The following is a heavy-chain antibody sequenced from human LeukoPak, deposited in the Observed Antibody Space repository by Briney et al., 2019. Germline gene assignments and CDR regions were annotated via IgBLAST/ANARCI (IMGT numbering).Heavy chain of an antibody. CDR1: GGSFSGYY. CDR2: INHSGST. J-gene: IGHJ4*02. Sequence: PSETLSLTCAVYGGSFSGYYWSWIRQPPGKGLEWIGEINHSGSTNYNPSLKSRVTISVDTSKNQFSLKLSSVTAAETAVYYCARAITYYYGSGSSTRIDYWGQGTLVTVSS. V-gene: IGHV4-34*01. D-gene: IGHD3-10*01. CDR3: ARAITYYYGSGSSTRIDY.